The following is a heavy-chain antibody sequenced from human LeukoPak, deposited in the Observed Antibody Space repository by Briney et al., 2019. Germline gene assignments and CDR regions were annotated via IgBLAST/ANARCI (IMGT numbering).Heavy chain of an antibody. CDR2: ISAYNGST. CDR1: GYTFTSYG. V-gene: IGHV1-18*01. J-gene: IGHJ4*02. CDR3: ARTDIVATLPDY. D-gene: IGHD5-12*01. Sequence: ASVKVSCKASGYTFTSYGISWVRQAPGQGLEWMGWISAYNGSTNYAQKLQGRVTMTTDTSTSTAYMELRSLRSDDTAVYYCARTDIVATLPDYWGQGTLVTVSS.